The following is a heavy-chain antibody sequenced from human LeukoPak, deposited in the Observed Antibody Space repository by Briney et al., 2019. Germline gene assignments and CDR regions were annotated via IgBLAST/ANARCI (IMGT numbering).Heavy chain of an antibody. J-gene: IGHJ4*02. CDR3: ARERGRRVFYDSSGYLHF. CDR2: INPNSGGT. D-gene: IGHD3-22*01. V-gene: IGHV1-2*02. Sequence: ASVKVSCKASGYTFTGHFMHWVRQAPGQGLEWMGWINPNSGGTYYAQKFQGRVTMTRDTSISTAYMEMSRLRSDDTAVYYCARERGRRVFYDSSGYLHFWGQGTLVAVSS. CDR1: GYTFTGHF.